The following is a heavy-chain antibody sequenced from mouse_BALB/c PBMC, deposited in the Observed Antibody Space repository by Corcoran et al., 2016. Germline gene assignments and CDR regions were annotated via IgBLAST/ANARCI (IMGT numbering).Heavy chain of an antibody. Sequence: QIQLVQSGPELKKPGETVKISCKASGYTFTNYGMNWVKQAPGKGLKWMGWINTYTGEPTYADDFKGRFAFSLETSANTAYLQINNLKNEDTATYFCARSIYYGNYDAMAYWGQVTSVTVSS. V-gene: IGHV9-3-1*01. CDR2: INTYTGEP. CDR1: GYTFTNYG. CDR3: ARSIYYGNYDAMAY. D-gene: IGHD2-1*01. J-gene: IGHJ4*01.